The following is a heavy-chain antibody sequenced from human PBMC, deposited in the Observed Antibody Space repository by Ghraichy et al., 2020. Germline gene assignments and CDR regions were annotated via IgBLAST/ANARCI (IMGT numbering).Heavy chain of an antibody. J-gene: IGHJ6*02. CDR2: ISAYNGNT. CDR1: GYTFTSYG. D-gene: IGHD2-2*02. CDR3: ARDVASAVVPAAIWDDYGMDV. V-gene: IGHV1-18*01. Sequence: ASVKVSCKASGYTFTSYGISWVRQVPGQGLEWMGWISAYNGNTNYAQKLQGRVTMTTDTSTSTAYMELRSLRSDDTAVYYCARDVASAVVPAAIWDDYGMDVWGQGTTVTVSS.